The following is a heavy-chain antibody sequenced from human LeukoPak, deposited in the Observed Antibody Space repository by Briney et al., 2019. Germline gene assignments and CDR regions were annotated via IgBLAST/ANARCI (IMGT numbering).Heavy chain of an antibody. CDR3: AKPELLWFGEFNYDN. D-gene: IGHD3-10*01. J-gene: IGHJ4*02. Sequence: GGSLRLSCAASGFTFSSYGMHWVRQAPGKGLEWVAFIRYDGSNKYYADSVRGRLTISRDNSKNTLYLQMNSLRAEDTAVYYCAKPELLWFGEFNYDNWGQGTLVSVSS. CDR1: GFTFSSYG. V-gene: IGHV3-30*02. CDR2: IRYDGSNK.